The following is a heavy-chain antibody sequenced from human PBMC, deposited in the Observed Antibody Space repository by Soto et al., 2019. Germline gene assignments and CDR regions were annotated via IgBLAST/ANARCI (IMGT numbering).Heavy chain of an antibody. Sequence: PSETLSLTCTVSGDSIRNSYYWNWIRQPPGKGLDWISYIYYSGITYYNPSLKSRVTMSVDPSKNQFSLTLTSVTATDTAVYYCARPRDVYSTSGAFDIWGQGTMVTVSS. CDR3: ARPRDVYSTSGAFDI. J-gene: IGHJ3*02. CDR2: IYYSGIT. D-gene: IGHD2-2*01. CDR1: GDSIRNSYY. V-gene: IGHV4-59*12.